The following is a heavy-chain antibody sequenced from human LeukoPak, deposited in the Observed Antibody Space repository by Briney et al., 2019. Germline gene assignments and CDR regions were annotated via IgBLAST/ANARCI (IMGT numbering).Heavy chain of an antibody. J-gene: IGHJ6*02. V-gene: IGHV3-73*01. D-gene: IGHD3-9*01. CDR3: TRRGYNILSECADCGMDV. CDR1: GFTFSGSA. CDR2: IRRKANNYAT. Sequence: PGGSLRLSCAASGFTFSGSAMLGVRQASGKGLEGVGHIRRKANNYATEYAASVKGRFTISRDHSKNTAYLQMNSLKTEDTAVYYCTRRGYNILSECADCGMDVWGQGTTVTVSS.